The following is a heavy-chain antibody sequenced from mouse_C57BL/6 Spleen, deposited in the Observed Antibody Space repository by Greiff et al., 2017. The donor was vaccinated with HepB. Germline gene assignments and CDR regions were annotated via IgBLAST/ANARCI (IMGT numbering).Heavy chain of an antibody. V-gene: IGHV1-64*01. D-gene: IGHD2-3*01. CDR1: GYTFTSYW. CDR3: ASPLYEGFDY. Sequence: QVQLQQSGAELVKPGASVKLSCKASGYTFTSYWMHWVKQRPGQGLEWIGMIHPNSGSTNYNEKFKSKATLTVDKSSSTAYMQLSSLTSEDSAVYYCASPLYEGFDYWGQGTTLTVSS. CDR2: IHPNSGST. J-gene: IGHJ2*01.